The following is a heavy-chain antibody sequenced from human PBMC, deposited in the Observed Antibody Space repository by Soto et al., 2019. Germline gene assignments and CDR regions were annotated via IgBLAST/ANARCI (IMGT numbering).Heavy chain of an antibody. CDR1: GFTVSSNY. CDR3: ARDLEAYYDSSGNPFI. D-gene: IGHD3-22*01. Sequence: GGSLRLSCAASGFTVSSNYMSWVRQAPGKGLEWVSVIYSGGSTYYADSVKGRSTISRDNSKNTLYLQMNSLRAEDTAVYYCARDLEAYYDSSGNPFIWGQGTLVTVSS. V-gene: IGHV3-53*01. J-gene: IGHJ4*02. CDR2: IYSGGST.